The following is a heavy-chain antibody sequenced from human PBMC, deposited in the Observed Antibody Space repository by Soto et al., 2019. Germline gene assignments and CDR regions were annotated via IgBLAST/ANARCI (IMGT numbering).Heavy chain of an antibody. V-gene: IGHV1-8*01. CDR2: MNPASGNT. J-gene: IGHJ6*02. D-gene: IGHD3-10*01. Sequence: QEQLVQSGAEVKKPGASVKVSCKASGYTFTSYDINWVRQATGQGLEWMGWMNPASGNTGYAQKFQGRVTMTRDTSLNTAYMELSSLSSEDTAVYYCARWAVRGVITPWGQGTTVTVSS. CDR1: GYTFTSYD. CDR3: ARWAVRGVITP.